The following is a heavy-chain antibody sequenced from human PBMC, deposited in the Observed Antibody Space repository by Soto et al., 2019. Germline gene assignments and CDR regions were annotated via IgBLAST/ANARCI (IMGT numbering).Heavy chain of an antibody. CDR2: IWYDGSNK. CDR1: VFTFSSYG. Sequence: GWSLRLSCSASVFTFSSYGMHWCRQAPGKGLEWVAVIWYDGSNKYYADSVKGRFTISRDNSKNTLYLQMNSLRAEDTAVYYCARETAQQYNWFDPWGQGTLVTVSS. J-gene: IGHJ5*02. CDR3: ARETAQQYNWFDP. D-gene: IGHD4-4*01. V-gene: IGHV3-33*01.